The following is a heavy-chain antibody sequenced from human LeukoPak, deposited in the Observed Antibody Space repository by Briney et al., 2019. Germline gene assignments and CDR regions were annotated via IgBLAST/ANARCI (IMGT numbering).Heavy chain of an antibody. J-gene: IGHJ6*03. CDR2: ISSSGSTI. CDR1: GFTFSSYE. V-gene: IGHV3-48*03. CDR3: ARVPGTGYYYYMDV. D-gene: IGHD1-14*01. Sequence: GGSLRLSCAASGFTFSSYEMNWVRQAPGKVLEWVSYISSSGSTIYYADSVKGRFTISRDNAKNSLYLQMNSLRAEDTAVYYCARVPGTGYYYYMDVWGKGTTVTISS.